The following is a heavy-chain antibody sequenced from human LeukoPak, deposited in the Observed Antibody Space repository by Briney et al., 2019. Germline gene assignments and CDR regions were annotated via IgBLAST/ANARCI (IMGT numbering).Heavy chain of an antibody. V-gene: IGHV1-18*01. D-gene: IGHD3-3*01. CDR3: ARKNYDFWSGYYYGMDV. Sequence: ASVKVSCKASGYTFTSYGISWVRQAPGQGLEWMGWISAYNGNTNYAQKLQGRVTMTTGTSTSTAYMELRSLRSDDTAVYYCARKNYDFWSGYYYGMDVWGQGTTVTVSS. J-gene: IGHJ6*02. CDR2: ISAYNGNT. CDR1: GYTFTSYG.